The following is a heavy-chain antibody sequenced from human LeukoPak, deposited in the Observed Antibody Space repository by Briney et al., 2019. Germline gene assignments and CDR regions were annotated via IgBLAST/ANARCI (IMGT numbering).Heavy chain of an antibody. CDR2: IYYSGST. CDR3: ARRKEGGYCSGGSCYPFAFDI. D-gene: IGHD2-15*01. J-gene: IGHJ3*02. Sequence: PSETLSLTCTVSGGSISSYYWSWIRQPPGKGLEWIGYIYYSGSTNYDPSLKSRVTISVDKSKNQFSLKLSSVTAADTAVYYCARRKEGGYCSGGSCYPFAFDIWGQGTMVTVSS. CDR1: GGSISSYY. V-gene: IGHV4-59*12.